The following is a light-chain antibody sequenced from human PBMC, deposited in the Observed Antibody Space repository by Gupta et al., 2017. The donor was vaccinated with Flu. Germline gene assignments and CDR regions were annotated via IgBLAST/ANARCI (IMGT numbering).Light chain of an antibody. J-gene: IGKJ4*01. CDR2: DAS. CDR3: QQRSNWPLT. CDR1: QSVSSD. Sequence: PATLSLSPGERATLSCRASQSVSSDLAWYQQKPGQAPRLLIYDASNRATGIPARFSGSGSGTDFTLTISSLEPEDFAVYYCQQRSNWPLTFGGGTKVEIK. V-gene: IGKV3-11*01.